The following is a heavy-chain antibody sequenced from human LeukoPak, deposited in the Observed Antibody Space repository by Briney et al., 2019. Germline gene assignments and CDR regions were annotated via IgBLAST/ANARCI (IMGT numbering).Heavy chain of an antibody. D-gene: IGHD5-18*01. CDR3: AATDGFNSGYFDI. J-gene: IGHJ4*02. Sequence: GGSLRLSCAASGFACSNRWMSWVRQAPGKGLEWVANINQGGSVQKYVDSVTGRFTISRDDATNSLYLQMDSLRADDTAVYFCAATDGFNSGYFDIWGQGTLVTVSS. V-gene: IGHV3-7*01. CDR2: INQGGSVQ. CDR1: GFACSNRW.